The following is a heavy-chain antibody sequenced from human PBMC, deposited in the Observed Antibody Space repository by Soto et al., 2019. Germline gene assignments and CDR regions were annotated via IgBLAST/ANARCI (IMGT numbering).Heavy chain of an antibody. D-gene: IGHD1-1*01. J-gene: IGHJ4*02. CDR3: ARDRVLNGLFDY. CDR1: GYTFTSYC. Sequence: QVPLVQSGAGVKKPGASVEVSFKASGYTFTSYCIHWVRQAPGQGLEWMGGIDGGSGNTKYSPKIQGRVTVTRDTSASTAYMELSSLRSEDTAVYYCARDRVLNGLFDYWGQGTLVTVS. V-gene: IGHV1-3*01. CDR2: IDGGSGNT.